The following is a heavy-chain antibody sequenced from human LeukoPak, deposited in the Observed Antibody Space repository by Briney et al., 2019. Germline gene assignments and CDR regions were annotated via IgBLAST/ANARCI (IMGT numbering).Heavy chain of an antibody. Sequence: GSLRLSCAASGFTFSSYSMNWVRQAPGKGLEWVSSISSSSSYIYYADSVKGRFTISRDNAKNSLYPQMNSLRAEDTAVYYCARDLAVAGIKVGYYGMDVWGQGTTVTVSS. J-gene: IGHJ6*02. D-gene: IGHD6-19*01. V-gene: IGHV3-21*04. CDR3: ARDLAVAGIKVGYYGMDV. CDR2: ISSSSSYI. CDR1: GFTFSSYS.